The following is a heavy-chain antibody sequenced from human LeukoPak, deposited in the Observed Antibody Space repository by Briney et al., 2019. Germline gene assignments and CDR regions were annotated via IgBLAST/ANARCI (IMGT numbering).Heavy chain of an antibody. CDR2: ITNSGDDR. J-gene: IGHJ4*02. V-gene: IGHV3-23*01. D-gene: IGHD6-13*01. CDR3: AKAPMEDSWYIHFDY. CDR1: GFTFSSYA. Sequence: PGGSLRLSWAASGFTFSSYAMSWVRQAPGKGLEWVSAITNSGDDRYYADSVKGRFTISRDNSKNTLYLQINSLRDEDTAIYYCAKAPMEDSWYIHFDYWGQGTLVTVSS.